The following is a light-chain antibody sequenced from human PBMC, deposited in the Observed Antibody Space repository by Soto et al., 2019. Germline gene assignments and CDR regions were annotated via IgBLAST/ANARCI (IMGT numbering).Light chain of an antibody. V-gene: IGLV2-14*01. Sequence: QSVLTQPASVSGSPGQSITISCTGTSSDVGGYNYVSWYQQHPGKAPKLMIYEVSNRPSGVSNRFSGSKSGNTASLTISGLQAEDEAAYYCSSYTSGSTRVFGNGTKVTVL. CDR3: SSYTSGSTRV. CDR1: SSDVGGYNY. CDR2: EVS. J-gene: IGLJ1*01.